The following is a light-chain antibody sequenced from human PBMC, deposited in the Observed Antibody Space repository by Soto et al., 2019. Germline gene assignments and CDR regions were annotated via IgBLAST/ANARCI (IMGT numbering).Light chain of an antibody. Sequence: EIVLTQSPGTLSLSPGERGTISCRASQSVTNNYVAWYQQKPGQAPRLLIHDASSRATGIPDRFSGSGSGTDFTLTIDRLEPEDFAVYFCQQCATSPLTFGQGTRVDIK. V-gene: IGKV3-20*01. CDR1: QSVTNNY. CDR3: QQCATSPLT. CDR2: DAS. J-gene: IGKJ1*01.